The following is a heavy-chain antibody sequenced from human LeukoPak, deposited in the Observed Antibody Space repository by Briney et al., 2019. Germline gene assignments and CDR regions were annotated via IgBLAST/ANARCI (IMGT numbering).Heavy chain of an antibody. CDR1: GYTFTSYY. J-gene: IGHJ4*02. Sequence: GASVKVSCKASGYTFTSYYMHWVRQAPGQGLEWMGLINPSGGRTNYAQKFQGRLTMTRDTSTSTVYMELSSLRSDDTAVYYCASGKYTGSYYDVDFWGQGTLVTVSS. D-gene: IGHD1-26*01. V-gene: IGHV1-46*03. CDR2: INPSGGRT. CDR3: ASGKYTGSYYDVDF.